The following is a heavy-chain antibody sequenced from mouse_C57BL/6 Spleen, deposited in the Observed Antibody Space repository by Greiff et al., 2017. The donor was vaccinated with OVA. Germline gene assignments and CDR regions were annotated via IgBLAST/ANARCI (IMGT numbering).Heavy chain of an antibody. CDR1: GYTFTSYW. D-gene: IGHD2-12*01. J-gene: IGHJ1*03. CDR3: AGRGYYYCCYWYFDV. Sequence: QVQLQQPGAELVRPGSSVKLSCKASGYTFTSYWMHWVKQRPIQGLEWIGNIDPTDSETHYNQKFKDKATLTVDKSSSTAYMQLSSLTSEDSAFYYCAGRGYYYCCYWYFDVWGTGTTVTVSS. CDR2: IDPTDSET. V-gene: IGHV1-52*01.